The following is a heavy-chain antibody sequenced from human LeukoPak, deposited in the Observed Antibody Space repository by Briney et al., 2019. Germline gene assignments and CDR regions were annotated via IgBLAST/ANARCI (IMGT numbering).Heavy chain of an antibody. J-gene: IGHJ4*02. Sequence: GGSLRLSCAASGFTFSSYGMHWVRQAPGKGLEWVAVIWYDGSNKYYADSVKGRFTISRDNSKNTLYLQMNSLRAEDTAVYYCARDSIPLVRGVIKALFDYWGQGTLVTLSS. V-gene: IGHV3-33*01. CDR3: ARDSIPLVRGVIKALFDY. CDR1: GFTFSSYG. CDR2: IWYDGSNK. D-gene: IGHD3-10*01.